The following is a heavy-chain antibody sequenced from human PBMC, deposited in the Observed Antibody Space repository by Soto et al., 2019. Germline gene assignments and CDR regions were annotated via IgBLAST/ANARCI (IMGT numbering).Heavy chain of an antibody. J-gene: IGHJ3*02. V-gene: IGHV3-23*01. CDR3: AKGSIYDFWSGPLCAFDI. D-gene: IGHD3-3*01. CDR1: GFTFSSYA. Sequence: EVQLLESGGGLVQPGGSLRLSCAASGFTFSSYAMSWVRQAPGKGLEWVSAISGSGGSTYYADSVKGRFTISRDNSKNTLYLQMNSLRAEDTAVYYCAKGSIYDFWSGPLCAFDIWGQGTMVTVSS. CDR2: ISGSGGST.